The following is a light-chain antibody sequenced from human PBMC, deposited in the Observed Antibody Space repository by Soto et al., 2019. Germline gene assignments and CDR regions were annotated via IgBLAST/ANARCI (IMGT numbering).Light chain of an antibody. J-gene: IGKJ2*01. CDR2: GAS. CDR1: QSVSSD. CDR3: QQYNNWPPYT. Sequence: EIVMPQSPATLSVSPGERATLSCRASQSVSSDLAWYQQKPGQAPRLLLYGASTRATGIPARFSGSGSGTEFTLPIGSLQSEDFAVYYCQQYNNWPPYTFGQGTKLEIK. V-gene: IGKV3-15*01.